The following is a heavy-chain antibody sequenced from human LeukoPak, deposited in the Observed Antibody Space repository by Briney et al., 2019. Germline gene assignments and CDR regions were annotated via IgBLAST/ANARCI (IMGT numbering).Heavy chain of an antibody. CDR1: GFTFSSYN. J-gene: IGHJ4*02. CDR2: ITSSSTYI. CDR3: AKGASRFDY. Sequence: PGGSLRLSCVASGFTFSSYNMNWVRQAPGKGLEWVSSITSSSTYIYYADSVKGRFTISRGNAKNSLYLQMNSLRAEDTAVYFCAKGASRFDYWGPGTLVTVSS. D-gene: IGHD6-6*01. V-gene: IGHV3-21*01.